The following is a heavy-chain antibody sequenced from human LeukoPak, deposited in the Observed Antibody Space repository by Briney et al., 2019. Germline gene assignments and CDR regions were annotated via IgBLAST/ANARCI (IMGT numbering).Heavy chain of an antibody. CDR3: ARDPPRITMVLGGFNWFDP. Sequence: ASVKVSCKASGYTFTGYYMHWVRQAPGQGLEWMGWINPNSGGTNYAQKFQGRVSMTRDTSISTAYMELSRLRSDDTAVYYCARDPPRITMVLGGFNWFDPWGQGTLVTVSS. CDR1: GYTFTGYY. V-gene: IGHV1-2*02. J-gene: IGHJ5*02. CDR2: INPNSGGT. D-gene: IGHD3-10*01.